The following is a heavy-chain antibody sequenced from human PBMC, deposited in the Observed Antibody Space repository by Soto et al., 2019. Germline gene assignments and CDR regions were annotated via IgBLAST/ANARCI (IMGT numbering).Heavy chain of an antibody. CDR3: AKDLDPIGPNYYYGMDV. CDR1: GFTFDDYA. V-gene: IGHV3-43D*04. J-gene: IGHJ6*02. Sequence: GSLRLSCAASGFTFDDYAMHWVRQAPGKGLEWVSLISWDGGSTYYADSVKGRFTISRENSKNSLYLQMNSLRAEDTALYYCAKDLDPIGPNYYYGMDVWGQGTTVTVSS. CDR2: ISWDGGST.